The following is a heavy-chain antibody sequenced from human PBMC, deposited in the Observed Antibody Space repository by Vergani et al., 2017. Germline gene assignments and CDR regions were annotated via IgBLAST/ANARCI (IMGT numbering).Heavy chain of an antibody. CDR3: ASHITIFPLVILSSYLAY. CDR1: EFTFSNYA. Sequence: EVQLLESGGGLVQPGGSLRLTCAASEFTFSNYAMNWVRQAPGKGLGWVSGISGSGASAYYTDSVKGRFTISRDNSKNMLYLQMNRLRAEDTAVYYCASHITIFPLVILSSYLAYWGQATLVTVSP. V-gene: IGHV3-23*01. CDR2: ISGSGASA. D-gene: IGHD3-3*01. J-gene: IGHJ4*02.